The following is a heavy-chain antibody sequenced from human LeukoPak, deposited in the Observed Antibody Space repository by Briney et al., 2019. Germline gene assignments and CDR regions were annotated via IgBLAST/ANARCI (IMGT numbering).Heavy chain of an antibody. D-gene: IGHD2-15*01. CDR2: IYSIGDT. CDR3: AIESVGYCSGGSCPYYFDY. CDR1: GGSISSYY. V-gene: IGHV4-4*07. Sequence: SETLSLTCTVSGGSISSYYWSWVRQPAGRGRGWIGRIYSIGDTNYNPSLKSRVSMSVDTSRNQFSLKLNSVTAADTAVYYCAIESVGYCSGGSCPYYFDYWGQGTLVTVSS. J-gene: IGHJ4*02.